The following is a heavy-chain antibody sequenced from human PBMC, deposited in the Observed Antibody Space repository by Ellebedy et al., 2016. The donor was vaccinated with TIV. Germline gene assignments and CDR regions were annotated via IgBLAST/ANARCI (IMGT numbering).Heavy chain of an antibody. Sequence: GESLKISCAASGFTFSDYGMHWVRQAPGKGLEWVAVISNDGRSNKHADSGRGRFTIPRDNSKSTLYMQMESLRADDTAVYYCATGGTTTVKKGFGYWGQGTLVTVSS. J-gene: IGHJ4*02. D-gene: IGHD4-17*01. CDR1: GFTFSDYG. V-gene: IGHV3-30*03. CDR2: ISNDGRSN. CDR3: ATGGTTTVKKGFGY.